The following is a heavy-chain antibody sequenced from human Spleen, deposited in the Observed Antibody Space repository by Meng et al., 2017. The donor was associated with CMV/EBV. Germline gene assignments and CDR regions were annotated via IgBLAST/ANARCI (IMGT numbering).Heavy chain of an antibody. J-gene: IGHJ5*02. Sequence: LSLTCAASGFTFSSYAMHWVRQAPGKGLEWVAVISYDGSNKYYADSVKGRFTISRDNSKNTLYLQMNSLRAEDTAVYYCARAEWFDPWGQGTLVTVSS. CDR2: ISYDGSNK. CDR3: ARAEWFDP. V-gene: IGHV3-30*04. CDR1: GFTFSSYA.